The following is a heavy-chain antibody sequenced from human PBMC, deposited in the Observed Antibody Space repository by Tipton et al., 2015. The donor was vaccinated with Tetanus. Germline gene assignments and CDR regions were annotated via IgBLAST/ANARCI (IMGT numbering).Heavy chain of an antibody. CDR2: IYYSGST. D-gene: IGHD6-6*01. CDR1: GGSISGSNYF. J-gene: IGHJ5*02. V-gene: IGHV4-31*02. CDR3: ARDQGGGRVVRLNWFDP. Sequence: LRLSCSVSGGSISGSNYFWNWIRQQPGKGPEWIGYIYYSGSTHYNPSLKGRVMMSVDTSKNHFSLKLSSVTAADTAVYYCARDQGGGRVVRLNWFDPWGQGILVTVSS.